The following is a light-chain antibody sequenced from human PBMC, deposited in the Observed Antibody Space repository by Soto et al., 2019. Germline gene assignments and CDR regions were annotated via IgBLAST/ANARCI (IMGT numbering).Light chain of an antibody. CDR3: SSYTGGNPSYV. V-gene: IGLV2-8*01. CDR1: SSDVGGYDY. CDR2: EVT. J-gene: IGLJ1*01. Sequence: QYVLTEHPCASGSPGQSVTISCTGTSSDVGGYDYVSWYQQHPGKAPKLMIYEVTIRPSGVSDRFSGSKSGNTASLTVSGLQAEDEADYYCSSYTGGNPSYVFGTGTKVTVL.